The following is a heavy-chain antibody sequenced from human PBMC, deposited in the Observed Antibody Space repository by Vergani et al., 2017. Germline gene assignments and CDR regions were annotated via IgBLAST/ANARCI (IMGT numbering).Heavy chain of an antibody. CDR2: IIPVFGTA. D-gene: IGHD2-21*01. CDR3: ARVLLNMERRDFDY. J-gene: IGHJ4*02. Sequence: QVQLVQSGAEVKKPGSSVKVSCKASGGTFSSYAISWVRQAPGQGLEWMGGIIPVFGTANYAQKFQGRVTITADESTSTAYMELSSLRSDDTAVYYCARVLLNMERRDFDYWGQGTLVTVSS. CDR1: GGTFSSYA. V-gene: IGHV1-69*12.